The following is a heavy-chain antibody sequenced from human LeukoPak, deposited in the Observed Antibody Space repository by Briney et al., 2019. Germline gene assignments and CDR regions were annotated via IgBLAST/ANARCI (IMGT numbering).Heavy chain of an antibody. CDR2: IYSGGST. CDR1: GFTVSSNY. Sequence: PGGSLRLSCAASGFTVSSNYMSWVRQAPGKGLEWVSVIYSGGSTYCADSVKGRFTISRDNSKNTLYLQMNSLRAEDTAVYYCARRSYGDYGSDYWGQGTLVTVSS. V-gene: IGHV3-66*04. J-gene: IGHJ4*02. CDR3: ARRSYGDYGSDY. D-gene: IGHD4-17*01.